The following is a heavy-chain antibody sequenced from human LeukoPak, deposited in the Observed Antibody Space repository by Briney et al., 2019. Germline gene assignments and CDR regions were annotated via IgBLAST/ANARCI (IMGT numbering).Heavy chain of an antibody. CDR2: IYHSGST. J-gene: IGHJ3*02. CDR1: GGSISSGGYY. Sequence: NPSETLSLTCAVSGGSISSGGYYWSWIRQPPGKGLEWIGYIYHSGSTYYNPSLKSRVTISVDRSKNQFSLKLSSVTAADTAVYYCARDSIDAFDIWGQGTMVTVSS. CDR3: ARDSIDAFDI. V-gene: IGHV4-30-2*01.